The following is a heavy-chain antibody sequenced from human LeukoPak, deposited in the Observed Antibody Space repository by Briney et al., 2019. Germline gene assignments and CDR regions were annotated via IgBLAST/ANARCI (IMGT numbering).Heavy chain of an antibody. V-gene: IGHV3-21*01. CDR3: ARGGPGAFDI. D-gene: IGHD7-27*01. Sequence: GGSLRLSCAASGFTFSSYSMNWVRQAPGKGLEWVSSISSSSSYIYYADSVKGRFTISRDNAKNSLYLQMNSLRAEYTAVYYCARGGPGAFDIWGQGTMVTVSS. CDR2: ISSSSSYI. J-gene: IGHJ3*02. CDR1: GFTFSSYS.